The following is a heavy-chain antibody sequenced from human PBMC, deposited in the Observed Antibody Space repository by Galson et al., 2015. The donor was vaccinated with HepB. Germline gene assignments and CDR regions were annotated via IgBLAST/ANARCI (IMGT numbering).Heavy chain of an antibody. CDR1: GFTFSSYS. D-gene: IGHD6-6*01. CDR3: ARESSSSPFDY. Sequence: SLRLSCAASGFTFSSYSMNWVRQAPGKGLEWVSSISSSSSYIYYADSVKGRFTISRDNAKNSLYLQMNSLRAEDTAVYYCARESSSSPFDYWGQGTLVTVSS. J-gene: IGHJ4*02. V-gene: IGHV3-21*01. CDR2: ISSSSSYI.